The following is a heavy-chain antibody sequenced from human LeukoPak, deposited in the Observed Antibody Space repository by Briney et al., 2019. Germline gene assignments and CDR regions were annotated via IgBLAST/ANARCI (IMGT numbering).Heavy chain of an antibody. Sequence: ASVKVSCKASGYTFTDYYMHWVRQAPGQGPEWMGWINPNGGGTNYAQKFQGRVTMTRDTSINTAYMELSSLGSDDTAVYYCARGPATYYDFWSGYFDWGQGALVTVSS. J-gene: IGHJ4*02. CDR2: INPNGGGT. CDR1: GYTFTDYY. D-gene: IGHD3-3*01. CDR3: ARGPATYYDFWSGYFD. V-gene: IGHV1-2*02.